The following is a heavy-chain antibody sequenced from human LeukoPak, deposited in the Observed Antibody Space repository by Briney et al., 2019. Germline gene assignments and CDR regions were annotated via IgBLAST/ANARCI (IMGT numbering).Heavy chain of an antibody. V-gene: IGHV3-74*01. CDR3: AKHRFSNGWDYFDY. Sequence: GGSLRLSCAASGFTFSSYWMHWVRQAPGKGLVWVSRINSDGSSTSYADSVKGRFTISRDNSKNTLYLQMNSLRAEDTAIYYCAKHRFSNGWDYFDYWGQGTLVTVSS. D-gene: IGHD6-19*01. CDR2: INSDGSST. CDR1: GFTFSSYW. J-gene: IGHJ4*02.